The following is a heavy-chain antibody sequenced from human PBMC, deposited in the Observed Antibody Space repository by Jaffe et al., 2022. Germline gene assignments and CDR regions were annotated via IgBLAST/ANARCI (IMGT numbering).Heavy chain of an antibody. D-gene: IGHD6-19*01. CDR1: GGSISSGSYY. V-gene: IGHV4-61*02. J-gene: IGHJ3*02. Sequence: QVQLQESGPGLVKPSQTLSLTCTVSGGSISSGSYYWSWIRQPAGKGLEWIGRIYTSGSTNYNPSLKSRVTISVDTSKNQFSLKLSSVTAADTAVYYCARYRQRYSSGWSPLPIGAFDIWGQGTMVTVSS. CDR2: IYTSGST. CDR3: ARYRQRYSSGWSPLPIGAFDI.